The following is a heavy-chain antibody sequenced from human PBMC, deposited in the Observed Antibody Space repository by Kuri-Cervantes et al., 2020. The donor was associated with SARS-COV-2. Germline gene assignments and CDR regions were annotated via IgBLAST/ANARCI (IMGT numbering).Heavy chain of an antibody. CDR2: ISYDGSNK. CDR1: GFTFSSYG. Sequence: GGSLRLSCAASGFTFSSYGMHWVRQAPGKGLEWVAVISYDGSNKYYADSVKGRFTISRDNSKNTLYLQMNSLRAEDTAVYYCARVPTRAGYNFFDYWGQGTLVTVSS. V-gene: IGHV3-30*03. D-gene: IGHD5-24*01. CDR3: ARVPTRAGYNFFDY. J-gene: IGHJ4*02.